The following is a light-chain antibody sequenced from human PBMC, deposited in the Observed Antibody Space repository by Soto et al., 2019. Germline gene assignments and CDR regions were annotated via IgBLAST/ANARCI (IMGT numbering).Light chain of an antibody. J-gene: IGKJ5*01. CDR3: HQRSSWPPVT. V-gene: IGKV3-11*01. CDR1: QSVSSY. Sequence: EIVLTQSPGTLSLSPGERATLSCRASQSVSSYLAWYQQKPGQAPRLLIYDASTRATGIPARFSGSGSGTDFTLTISSLQPEDIAVYYCHQRSSWPPVTFGQGTRLEIK. CDR2: DAS.